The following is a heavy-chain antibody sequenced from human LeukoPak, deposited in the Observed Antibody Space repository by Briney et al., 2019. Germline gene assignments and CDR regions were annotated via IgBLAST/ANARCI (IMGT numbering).Heavy chain of an antibody. V-gene: IGHV3-20*04. CDR1: GFRVDDYG. CDR2: ITWNSEKT. D-gene: IGHD6-19*01. Sequence: GGSLRLSCAASGFRVDDYGMSWVRLAPGRGLEWISGITWNSEKTAYAEAVKGRFTISRDNAKNSLYLQMNSLSAEDTALYYCARDWRSGYSIDNWGQGTLVTVSS. CDR3: ARDWRSGYSIDN. J-gene: IGHJ4*02.